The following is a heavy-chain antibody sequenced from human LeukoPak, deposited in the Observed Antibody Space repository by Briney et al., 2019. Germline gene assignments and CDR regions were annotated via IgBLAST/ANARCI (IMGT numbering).Heavy chain of an antibody. CDR3: ALQNDSSPFDY. CDR2: ISWNSGSI. D-gene: IGHD3-22*01. Sequence: SLRLSCAASGFTFDDYAMHWVRQAPGKGLEWVSGISWNSGSIGYADSVKGRFTISRDNSKNTLYLQMNSLRAEDTAVYYCALQNDSSPFDYWGRGTLVTVSS. CDR1: GFTFDDYA. J-gene: IGHJ4*02. V-gene: IGHV3-9*01.